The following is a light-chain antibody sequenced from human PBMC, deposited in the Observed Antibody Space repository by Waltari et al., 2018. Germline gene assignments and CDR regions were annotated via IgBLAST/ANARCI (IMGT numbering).Light chain of an antibody. CDR1: QRVSSK. Sequence: EIVMTQSPATLSVSPGESATLSCRASQRVSSKLAWYQQKPGQAPRLLIYGASTRATVIPARFSGSGSGTDFTLTISSLQSEDFAVYYCQQYNNWPLTFGGGTKVEIK. CDR3: QQYNNWPLT. CDR2: GAS. J-gene: IGKJ4*01. V-gene: IGKV3-15*01.